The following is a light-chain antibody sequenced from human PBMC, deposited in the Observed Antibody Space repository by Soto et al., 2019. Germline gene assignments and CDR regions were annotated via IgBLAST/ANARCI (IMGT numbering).Light chain of an antibody. V-gene: IGLV2-14*01. CDR1: SGDVGGYIW. Sequence: QSVLTQPASLSGSPGQSITISCTGTSGDVGGYIWVSWYQHHPGKAPKLVIYDVYQRPSGVSSRFSGSKSGNTAFLTISGLQTEDEADYYCVSYTSRSTYVFGSGTKLTVL. CDR3: VSYTSRSTYV. J-gene: IGLJ1*01. CDR2: DVY.